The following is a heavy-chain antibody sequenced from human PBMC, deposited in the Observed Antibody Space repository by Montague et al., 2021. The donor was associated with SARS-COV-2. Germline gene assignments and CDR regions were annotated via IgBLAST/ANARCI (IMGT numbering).Heavy chain of an antibody. J-gene: IGHJ4*02. CDR1: GASTRSSDHY. V-gene: IGHV4-39*07. Sequence: SETLSLTCTVSGASTRSSDHYWGWIRQPPGKGLEWIGSIYYTGSRYYTPSLTSRLTISVDTPRYQFSLELTSVTAADTAIYYCARAGGFDNSGYVGRLRTYYFDYWGQGLLVTVSS. CDR2: IYYTGSR. D-gene: IGHD3-22*01. CDR3: ARAGGFDNSGYVGRLRTYYFDY.